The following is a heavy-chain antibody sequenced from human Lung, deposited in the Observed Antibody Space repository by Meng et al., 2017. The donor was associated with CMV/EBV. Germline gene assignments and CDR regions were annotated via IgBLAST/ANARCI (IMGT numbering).Heavy chain of an antibody. CDR3: ARDDSSS. CDR1: GFTFRSYA. Sequence: QGQLVGSGGGVVHTGRSLRPSWAASGFTFRSYAMPWVRQAPGKGLGWVAVISYDGSNKYYADSVKGRFTISRDNSKNTLYLQMNSLRAEDTAVYYCARDDSSSWGQGTLVTVSS. CDR2: ISYDGSNK. D-gene: IGHD3-22*01. J-gene: IGHJ5*02. V-gene: IGHV3-30-3*01.